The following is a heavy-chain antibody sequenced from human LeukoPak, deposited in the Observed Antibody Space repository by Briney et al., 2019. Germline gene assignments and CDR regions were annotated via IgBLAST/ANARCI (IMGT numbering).Heavy chain of an antibody. J-gene: IGHJ4*02. CDR2: INRDGSST. Sequence: GGSLRLPCAASGFXLSNYWIHWVRQTPGKGLVWVSRINRDGSSTDYADSVKGRFTISRDNAKNTLYLQMNSLRDEDTAVYFCAKDLRGSYDYWGQGTLVTVSA. CDR3: AKDLRGSYDY. CDR1: GFXLSNYW. D-gene: IGHD1-26*01. V-gene: IGHV3-74*01.